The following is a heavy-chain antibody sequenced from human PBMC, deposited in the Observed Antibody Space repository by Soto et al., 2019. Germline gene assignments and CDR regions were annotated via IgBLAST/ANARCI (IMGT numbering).Heavy chain of an antibody. J-gene: IGHJ4*02. Sequence: VRLSCAASGFTFSSYAMSWVRQAPGKGLEWVSAISGSGGSTYYADSVKGRFTISRDNSKNTLYLQMNSLRAEDTAVYYCAKFKVAGTAIFDYWGQGTLVTVSS. V-gene: IGHV3-23*01. CDR3: AKFKVAGTAIFDY. CDR2: ISGSGGST. CDR1: GFTFSSYA. D-gene: IGHD6-19*01.